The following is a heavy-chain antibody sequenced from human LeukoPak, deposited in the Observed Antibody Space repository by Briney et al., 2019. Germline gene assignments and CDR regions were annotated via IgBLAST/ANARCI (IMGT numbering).Heavy chain of an antibody. J-gene: IGHJ6*02. CDR1: GGSISSSNW. CDR2: IYYSGST. Sequence: SGTLSLTCAVSGGSISSSNWWSWVRQPPGKGLEWIGSIYYSGSTYYNPSLKSRVTISVDTSKNQFSLKLSSVTAADTAVYYCARSSYYYYGMDVWGQGTTVTVSS. CDR3: ARSSYYYYGMDV. V-gene: IGHV4-4*02.